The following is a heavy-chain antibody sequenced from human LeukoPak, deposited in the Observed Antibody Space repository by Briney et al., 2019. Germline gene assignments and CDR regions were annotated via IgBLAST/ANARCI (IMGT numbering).Heavy chain of an antibody. V-gene: IGHV3-53*05. Sequence: GGSLRLSCAASGFTVSSNYMSWVRQAPGKGLEWVSVIYSGGSTYYADSVKGRFTISRDNSKNTLYLQMNSLRAEDTAVYYCAKDSILIPASKSALDYWGQGTLVTVSS. CDR2: IYSGGST. CDR3: AKDSILIPASKSALDY. CDR1: GFTVSSNY. J-gene: IGHJ4*02. D-gene: IGHD2-2*01.